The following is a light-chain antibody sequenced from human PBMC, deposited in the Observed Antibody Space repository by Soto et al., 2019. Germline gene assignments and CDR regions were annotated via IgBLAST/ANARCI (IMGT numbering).Light chain of an antibody. Sequence: QSALTQPPSASGSPGQSVTISCTGTSSDVGGYNFVSWYRQHPGKAPKLMIYDVTKRPSGVPDRFSGSKSGNTASLTVSGLQGEDEADYYCTSYAGINIPVVFGGGPKLTVL. V-gene: IGLV2-8*01. J-gene: IGLJ2*01. CDR3: TSYAGINIPVV. CDR1: SSDVGGYNF. CDR2: DVT.